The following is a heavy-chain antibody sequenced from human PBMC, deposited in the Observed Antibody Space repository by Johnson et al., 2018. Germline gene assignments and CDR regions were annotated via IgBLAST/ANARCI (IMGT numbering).Heavy chain of an antibody. CDR2: ISYDGSNK. CDR1: GFTFSSYG. Sequence: QVQLVQSGGGVVQPGRSLRLSCAASGFTFSSYGMHWVRQAPGKGLEWVAVISYDGSNKYYADAGKGRFTISRENSKNQLYLQMNSLRAEDTGVYYCAKEGMTTDYYGMDVWGQGTTVTVSS. D-gene: IGHD4-17*01. J-gene: IGHJ6*02. CDR3: AKEGMTTDYYGMDV. V-gene: IGHV3-30*18.